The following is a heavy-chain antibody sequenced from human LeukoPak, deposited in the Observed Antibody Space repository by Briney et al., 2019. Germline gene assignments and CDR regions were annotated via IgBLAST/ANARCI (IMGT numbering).Heavy chain of an antibody. Sequence: ASVKVSCKASGYTFTSYGIAWVRQAPGQGLQWMGWISANNGDTSYSQKLPGRVTMTTDTSTNTAYMELRSLTSDDTAVYYCARDPPGLTLGSPGDYWGQGTLVIVSS. V-gene: IGHV1-18*01. CDR1: GYTFTSYG. D-gene: IGHD3-16*01. CDR3: ARDPPGLTLGSPGDY. CDR2: ISANNGDT. J-gene: IGHJ4*02.